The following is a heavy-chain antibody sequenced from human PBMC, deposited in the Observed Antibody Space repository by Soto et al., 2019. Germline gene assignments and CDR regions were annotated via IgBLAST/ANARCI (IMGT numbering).Heavy chain of an antibody. D-gene: IGHD4-4*01. CDR2: ISYDGSNK. Sequence: QVQLVESGGGVVQPGRSLRLSCAASGFTFSSYAMHWVRQAPGKGLEWVAVISYDGSNKYYADSVKGRFTISRDNSKNTLYLQMNSLRAEDTAVYYCARDPLGSLEGNYEFPQPGDWGQGTLVTVSS. CDR3: ARDPLGSLEGNYEFPQPGD. J-gene: IGHJ4*02. CDR1: GFTFSSYA. V-gene: IGHV3-30-3*01.